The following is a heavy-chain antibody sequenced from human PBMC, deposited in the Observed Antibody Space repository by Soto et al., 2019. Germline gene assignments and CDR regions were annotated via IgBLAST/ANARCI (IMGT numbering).Heavy chain of an antibody. CDR1: GGSINSSKW. CDR3: ARLNRDYYYYGMDV. V-gene: IGHV4-4*02. J-gene: IGHJ6*02. Sequence: PSETRSLTWAVSGGSINSSKWWTFFRQVPGKGLEWIGKIDHNGITNYNPSVKSRVTISQDNSKSQLALQLTSVTAADTAVYYCARLNRDYYYYGMDVWGQGTTVTVSS. CDR2: IDHNGIT.